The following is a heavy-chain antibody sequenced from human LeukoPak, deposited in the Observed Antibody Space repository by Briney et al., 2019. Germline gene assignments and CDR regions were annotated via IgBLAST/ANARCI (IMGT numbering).Heavy chain of an antibody. Sequence: GGSLRLSCAASGFTFSFYAMHWVRQAPGKGLEWVAVISYDGSNKYYADSVEGRFTISRDNSKNTLYLQMNSLRAEDTAVYYCATVTASESSYYYGMDVWGQGTTVTVSS. D-gene: IGHD2-21*02. CDR2: ISYDGSNK. CDR3: ATVTASESSYYYGMDV. V-gene: IGHV3-30-3*01. J-gene: IGHJ6*02. CDR1: GFTFSFYA.